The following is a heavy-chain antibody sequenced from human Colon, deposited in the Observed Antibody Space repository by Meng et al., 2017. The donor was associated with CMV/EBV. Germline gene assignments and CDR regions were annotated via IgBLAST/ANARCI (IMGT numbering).Heavy chain of an antibody. CDR3: TSGYWYETYFDH. D-gene: IGHD2-8*02. J-gene: IGHJ4*02. Sequence: GESLKISCATSGFPFSDHYMDWVRQAPGRGLEWVGRSRNRANIYTTEYAPSVRGRFTISRDESKKLLFLHMTSLKTEDTAVYYCTSGYWYETYFDHWGQGTLVTVSS. V-gene: IGHV3-72*01. CDR2: SRNRANIYTT. CDR1: GFPFSDHY.